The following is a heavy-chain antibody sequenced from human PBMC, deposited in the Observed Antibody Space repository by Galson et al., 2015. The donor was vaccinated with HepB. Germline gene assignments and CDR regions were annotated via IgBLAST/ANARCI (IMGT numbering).Heavy chain of an antibody. Sequence: SLRLCCAASGFTLSSHWMHWVRQAPGKGLLWVSRIENDGSETSYADSVNGRFTISRDNARNTLYLQMHSLRAEDTAVYYCSTIFDSPSDPPSDPWGQGTLVTVSS. CDR3: STIFDSPSDPPSDP. CDR2: IENDGSET. CDR1: GFTLSSHW. V-gene: IGHV3-74*01. J-gene: IGHJ5*02. D-gene: IGHD3-3*01.